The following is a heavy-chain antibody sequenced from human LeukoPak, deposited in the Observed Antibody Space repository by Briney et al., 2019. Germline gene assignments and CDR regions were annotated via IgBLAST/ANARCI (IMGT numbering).Heavy chain of an antibody. CDR3: ARDSKWYPVDY. V-gene: IGHV3-7*01. D-gene: IGHD6-13*01. CDR1: GFTFSSHW. J-gene: IGHJ4*02. CDR2: IKDDGSEE. Sequence: GGSLRLSCAAPGFTFSSHWMTWVRQAPGKGLEWVANIKDDGSEENFGDSVKGRFTISRDNAKNSLYLQINSLRAEDTAVYYCARDSKWYPVDYWGQGTLVTVSS.